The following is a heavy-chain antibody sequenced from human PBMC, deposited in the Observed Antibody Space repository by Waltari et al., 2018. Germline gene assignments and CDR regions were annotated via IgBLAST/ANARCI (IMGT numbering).Heavy chain of an antibody. D-gene: IGHD3-22*01. CDR2: INHSGST. V-gene: IGHV4-34*01. Sequence: QVQLQQWGAGLLQPSEPLSLTCAVDGGSFSGYYWSWIRQPPGKGLEWIGEINHSGSTNYNPSLKSRVTISVDTSKNQFSLKLSSVTAADTAVYYCAREQSSMIVRDAFDIWGQGTMVTVSS. J-gene: IGHJ3*02. CDR1: GGSFSGYY. CDR3: AREQSSMIVRDAFDI.